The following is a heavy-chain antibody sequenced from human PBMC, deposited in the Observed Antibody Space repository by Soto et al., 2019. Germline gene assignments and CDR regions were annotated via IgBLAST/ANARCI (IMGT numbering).Heavy chain of an antibody. CDR3: ARGAPASLQFDY. V-gene: IGHV3-21*01. Sequence: EVQLVESGGGLVKPGGSLRLSCAASGFTFSSYSMNWVRQAPGKGLEWVSSISSSSSYIYYADSVKGRFTISRDNAKNALYLQMNSLRAEYTAVYYCARGAPASLQFDYWGQGTLVTVSS. CDR2: ISSSSSYI. CDR1: GFTFSSYS. J-gene: IGHJ4*02.